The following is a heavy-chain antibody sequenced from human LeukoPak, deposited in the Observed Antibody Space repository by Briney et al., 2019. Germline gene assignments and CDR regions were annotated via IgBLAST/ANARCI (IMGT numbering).Heavy chain of an antibody. V-gene: IGHV3-74*01. CDR2: INSGGSSN. Sequence: GGALRLSCAGSGCTFSSYWMHWVGQAGGRELVWVARINSGGSSNSYAASVKGRFTISRANAKTTLYLQMTSLRAEATAVYYCAREKGRGVISPYSAYWGQGSLVTASS. D-gene: IGHD3-10*01. CDR3: AREKGRGVISPYSAY. CDR1: GCTFSSYW. J-gene: IGHJ4*02.